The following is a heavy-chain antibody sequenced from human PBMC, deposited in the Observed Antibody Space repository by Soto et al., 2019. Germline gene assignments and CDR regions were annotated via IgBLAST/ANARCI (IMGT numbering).Heavy chain of an antibody. CDR3: ARDWEVVVAASDAFDI. CDR2: IKQDGSEK. CDR1: GFTFSSYW. D-gene: IGHD2-15*01. V-gene: IGHV3-7*01. Sequence: GGSLRLSCAASGFTFSSYWMSWVRQAPGKGLEWVANIKQDGSEKYYVDSVKGRFTISRDNAKNSLYLQMNSLRAEDTAVYYCARDWEVVVAASDAFDIWGQGTMVTVSS. J-gene: IGHJ3*02.